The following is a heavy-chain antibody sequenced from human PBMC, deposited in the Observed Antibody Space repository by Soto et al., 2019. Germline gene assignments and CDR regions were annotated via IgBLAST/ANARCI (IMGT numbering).Heavy chain of an antibody. J-gene: IGHJ4*02. Sequence: SVKVSCKASGFTFTSSAVQWVRQARGQRLEWIGWIVVGSGNTNYAQKFQERVTITRDMSTSTAYMELSSLRSEDTAVYYCAAEAGTTPGLTDYWGQGTLVTVSS. V-gene: IGHV1-58*01. CDR2: IVVGSGNT. CDR3: AAEAGTTPGLTDY. CDR1: GFTFTSSA. D-gene: IGHD1-1*01.